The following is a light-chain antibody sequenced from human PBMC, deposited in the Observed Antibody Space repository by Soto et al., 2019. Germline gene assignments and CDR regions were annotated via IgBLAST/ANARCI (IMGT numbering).Light chain of an antibody. CDR2: DAS. CDR1: QSVRSS. V-gene: IGKV3-11*01. CDR3: QQRSNWPRLT. Sequence: EIVLTQSPATLSLSPGDRATLSCRASQSVRSSLAWFQQRPGQAPRLLIFDASNRATGIPARFTGSGSGTDFTLTISGLEPEDFAAHYCQQRSNWPRLTFGGGTKVEIK. J-gene: IGKJ4*01.